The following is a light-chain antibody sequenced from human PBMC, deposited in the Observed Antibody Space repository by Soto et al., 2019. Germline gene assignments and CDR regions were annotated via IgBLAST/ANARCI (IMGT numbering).Light chain of an antibody. CDR2: DVI. CDR3: SSYKSTSTYV. V-gene: IGLV2-14*01. Sequence: QSVLTQPASVSGSPGQSITISCTGTSDDVGDYNYVSWSQQHPGKAPKLMIYDVINRPSGVSNRFSGSKSGNTASLTISGLQAEHEDDYYCSSYKSTSTYVFGTGTKVTVL. J-gene: IGLJ1*01. CDR1: SDDVGDYNY.